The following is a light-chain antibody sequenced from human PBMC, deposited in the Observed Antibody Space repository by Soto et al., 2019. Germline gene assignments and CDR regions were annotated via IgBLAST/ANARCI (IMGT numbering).Light chain of an antibody. V-gene: IGLV4-69*01. Sequence: QPVLTQSPSASASLGASVKLTCTLSSGHSSNAIAWYQQQPEKGPRYLMKVNSDGSHNKGDGIPDRFSGSSSGAERYLTISSLQSEDEGDDYCQTWGTGIEVFGGGTKLTVL. CDR3: QTWGTGIEV. CDR1: SGHSSNA. CDR2: VNSDGSH. J-gene: IGLJ3*02.